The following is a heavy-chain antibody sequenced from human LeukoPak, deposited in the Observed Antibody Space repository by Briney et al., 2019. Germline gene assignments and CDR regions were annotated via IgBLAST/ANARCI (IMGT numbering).Heavy chain of an antibody. CDR3: AKSGLNRFDY. Sequence: PGGSLRLSCAASGFTFSAYNMNWVRRTPGKGLEWVSSITTSSSYMFYADSVRGRFTISRDNAENSLYLQMSSLRVEDTAVYYCAKSGLNRFDYWGQGTLVTVSS. CDR1: GFTFSAYN. CDR2: ITTSSSYM. J-gene: IGHJ4*02. D-gene: IGHD2-15*01. V-gene: IGHV3-21*04.